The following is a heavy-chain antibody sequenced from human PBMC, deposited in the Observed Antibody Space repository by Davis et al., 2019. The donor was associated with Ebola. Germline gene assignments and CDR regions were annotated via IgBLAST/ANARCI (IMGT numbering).Heavy chain of an antibody. J-gene: IGHJ6*02. Sequence: HTGGPLRLPSAASGLTFSNYWMFRVRQTPGKGLVWVSRIKTDGSTTNYSDSVRGRFTISRDNAKNTLYLQMKSLRAEDTAVYYCASDRPLDFFFGDYYGMDVWGQGTTVTVSS. D-gene: IGHD3-16*01. CDR2: IKTDGSTT. CDR1: GLTFSNYW. V-gene: IGHV3-74*01. CDR3: ASDRPLDFFFGDYYGMDV.